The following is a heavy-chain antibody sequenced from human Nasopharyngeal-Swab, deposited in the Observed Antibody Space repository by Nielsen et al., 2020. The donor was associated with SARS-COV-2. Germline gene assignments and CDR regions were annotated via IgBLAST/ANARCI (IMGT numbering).Heavy chain of an antibody. D-gene: IGHD1-26*01. V-gene: IGHV3-9*01. CDR2: ISWNSGSI. Sequence: SLKISCAASGFTFSSYAMHWVRQAPGKGLEWVSGISWNSGSIGYADSVKGRFTISRDNAKNSLYLQMNSLRAEDTALYYCAKDGSGSYYFDYWGQGTLVTVSS. CDR1: GFTFSSYA. J-gene: IGHJ4*02. CDR3: AKDGSGSYYFDY.